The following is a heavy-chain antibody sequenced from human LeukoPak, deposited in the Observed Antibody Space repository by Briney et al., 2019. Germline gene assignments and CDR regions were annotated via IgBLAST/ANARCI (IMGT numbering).Heavy chain of an antibody. CDR3: AKPKGTCSGGTCYMADAFDI. CDR2: VGGNNAGT. J-gene: IGHJ3*02. D-gene: IGHD2-15*01. CDR1: GFSFDTSA. Sequence: PGGSLRLSCATSGFSFDTSAMSWVRQAPGKGLEWVAAVGGNNAGTFYADSVQGRFTISRDNSNNMLWLHMNSLRAEDTAVYYCAKPKGTCSGGTCYMADAFDIWGQGTVVTVSS. V-gene: IGHV3-23*01.